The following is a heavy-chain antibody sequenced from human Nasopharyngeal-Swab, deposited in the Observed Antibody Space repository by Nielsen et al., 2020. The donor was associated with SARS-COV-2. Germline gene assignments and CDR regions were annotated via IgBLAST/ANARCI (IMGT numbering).Heavy chain of an antibody. CDR3: AREVSGIWFGDLLSAHYYYFMDV. V-gene: IGHV6-1*01. CDR2: TYYRSKWYN. D-gene: IGHD3-10*01. J-gene: IGHJ6*03. Sequence: SQTLSLTCAISGDSVSSNSAAWNWIRQSPSRGLEWLGRTYYRSKWYNDYAVSVKSRITINPDTSKNQFSLQLNSVTPEDTAVYYCAREVSGIWFGDLLSAHYYYFMDVWGKGTTVTVSS. CDR1: GDSVSSNSAA.